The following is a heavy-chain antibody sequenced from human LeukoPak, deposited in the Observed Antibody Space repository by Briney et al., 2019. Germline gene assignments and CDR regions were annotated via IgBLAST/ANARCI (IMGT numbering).Heavy chain of an antibody. CDR3: ARDKDIVVVVAATGFDP. J-gene: IGHJ5*02. V-gene: IGHV3-21*01. D-gene: IGHD2-15*01. CDR2: ISSSSSYI. CDR1: GFTFSSYS. Sequence: GGSLRLSCAASGFTFSSYSMNWVRQAPGKGLEWVSPISSSSSYIYYADSVKGRFTISRDNAKNSLYLQMNSLRAEDTAVYYCARDKDIVVVVAATGFDPWGQGTLVTVSS.